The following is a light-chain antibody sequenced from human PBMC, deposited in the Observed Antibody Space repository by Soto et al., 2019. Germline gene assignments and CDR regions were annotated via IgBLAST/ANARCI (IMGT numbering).Light chain of an antibody. CDR3: QQRNTWPT. CDR2: DAS. J-gene: IGKJ2*01. CDR1: QSVSSY. Sequence: EIVLTQSPATLSLSPGERATLSCRASQSVSSYLAWYQQKPDQAPRLLIYDASKRAPGIPARFSGSGSGADFTLTISSLEPEDFAVYYCQQRNTWPTFGQGTKLEIK. V-gene: IGKV3-11*01.